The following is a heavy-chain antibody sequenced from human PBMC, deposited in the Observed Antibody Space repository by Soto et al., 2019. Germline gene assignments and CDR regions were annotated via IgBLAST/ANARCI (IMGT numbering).Heavy chain of an antibody. CDR1: GGSISSISHS. CDR2: IFYNGIT. Sequence: SETLSLTCTVSGGSISSISHSWGWIRQSPGQGLEWIGNIFYNGITYYNPSLKSRVTISADTSKNHFSLKLRSVTVADTAVYSCARLVNGTQYYFDFWGQGSLLTVSS. D-gene: IGHD1-1*01. V-gene: IGHV4-39*02. CDR3: ARLVNGTQYYFDF. J-gene: IGHJ4*02.